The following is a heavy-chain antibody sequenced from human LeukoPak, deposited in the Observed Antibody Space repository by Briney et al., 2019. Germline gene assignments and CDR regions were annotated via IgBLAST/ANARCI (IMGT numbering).Heavy chain of an antibody. J-gene: IGHJ4*02. Sequence: SGTLSLTCTASGGSINSYYWSWIRQPPGKGLEWIGYISYSGSTNYNPSLKSRVTISVDTSKNQFYLKLSTVTAADTAVYYCTRLPCSGQTYFDYWGQGTLVTVSS. V-gene: IGHV4-59*08. CDR3: TRLPCSGQTYFDY. CDR1: GGSINSYY. D-gene: IGHD6-19*01. CDR2: ISYSGST.